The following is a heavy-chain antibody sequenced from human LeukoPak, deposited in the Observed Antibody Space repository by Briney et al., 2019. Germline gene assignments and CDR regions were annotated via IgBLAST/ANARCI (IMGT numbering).Heavy chain of an antibody. J-gene: IGHJ4*02. CDR2: INPSGGST. D-gene: IGHD6-19*01. V-gene: IGHV1-46*01. CDR3: ARDGGRSSGWSRLFDY. CDR1: GYTFSSYY. Sequence: ASVKVSCKASGYTFSSYYMHWVRQAPGQGLEWMGIINPSGGSTSYAQKFQGRITMTRDTSTSTVYMELSSLRSEDTAVYYCARDGGRSSGWSRLFDYWGQGTLVTVSS.